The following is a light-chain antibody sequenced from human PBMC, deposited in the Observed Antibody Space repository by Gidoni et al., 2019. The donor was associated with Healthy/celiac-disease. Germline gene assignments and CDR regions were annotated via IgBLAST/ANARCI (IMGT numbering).Light chain of an antibody. V-gene: IGKV4-1*01. CDR1: QSVLYSSNNKNY. CDR3: QQYYSTPYT. Sequence: DIVMTQSPDSLAVSLVERPTINCNSSQSVLYSSNNKNYLAWYQQNPGQLPKLLLYWASTPESGVPDRFSGSGSGTDFTLTISSLQAEDVAVYYCQQYYSTPYTFGQGTKLEIK. CDR2: WAS. J-gene: IGKJ2*01.